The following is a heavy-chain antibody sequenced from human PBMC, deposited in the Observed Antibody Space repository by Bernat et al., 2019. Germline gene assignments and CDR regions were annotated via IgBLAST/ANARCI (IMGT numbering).Heavy chain of an antibody. Sequence: QVQLVESGGGVVQPGRSLRLSCAASGFTFSSYGMHWVRQAPGKGLEWVALISYDGSNKYYADSVKGRFTISKDSSKNTLCLQMNSLRAEDTAVYYCAKDLRDYGGKGGMDVWGQGTTVTVSS. CDR1: GFTFSSYG. J-gene: IGHJ6*02. CDR2: ISYDGSNK. CDR3: AKDLRDYGGKGGMDV. D-gene: IGHD4-23*01. V-gene: IGHV3-30*18.